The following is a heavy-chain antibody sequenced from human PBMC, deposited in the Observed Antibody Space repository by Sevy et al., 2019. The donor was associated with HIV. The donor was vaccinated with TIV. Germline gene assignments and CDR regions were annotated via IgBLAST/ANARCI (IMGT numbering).Heavy chain of an antibody. Sequence: GGSLRLSCAASGFTFSSYDMHWVCHSTGKGLEWVSAIGTVGETRYAGSVKGRFTISRENTKKSLYLQMNSLRGVDTAVYYCVRGGSDAFDIWGQGTMVTVSS. CDR2: IGTVGET. D-gene: IGHD5-12*01. J-gene: IGHJ3*02. CDR1: GFTFSSYD. CDR3: VRGGSDAFDI. V-gene: IGHV3-13*04.